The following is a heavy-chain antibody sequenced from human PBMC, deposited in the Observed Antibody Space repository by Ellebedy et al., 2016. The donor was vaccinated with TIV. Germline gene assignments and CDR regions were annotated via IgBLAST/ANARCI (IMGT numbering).Heavy chain of an antibody. CDR2: MSYSGST. V-gene: IGHV4-59*08. CDR1: GASITTYY. D-gene: IGHD1-26*01. CDR3: ASRASGRSDLGRVVYFDY. J-gene: IGHJ4*02. Sequence: MPSETLSLTCNVSGASITTYYWNWIRQSPGKGLEWIGYMSYSGSTNYNPSLKSRVTISVDTSKNQFSLRLSSVTAADTAVDYCASRASGRSDLGRVVYFDYWGQGTLVTVSS.